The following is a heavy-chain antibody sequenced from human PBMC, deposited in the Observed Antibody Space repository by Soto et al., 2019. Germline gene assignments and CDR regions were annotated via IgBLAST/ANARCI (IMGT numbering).Heavy chain of an antibody. J-gene: IGHJ5*02. Sequence: QVQLQESGPGLVKPSETLSLTCTVSGGSISSYYWSWIRQPAGNGLEWIGRIYTSGSTNYNPSLKSRVTMSVDTSKSQFSLKLRSVTAADTAVYYCAREGYYGSGSYYTWFDPWGQGPLVTVSS. D-gene: IGHD3-10*01. V-gene: IGHV4-4*07. CDR2: IYTSGST. CDR1: GGSISSYY. CDR3: AREGYYGSGSYYTWFDP.